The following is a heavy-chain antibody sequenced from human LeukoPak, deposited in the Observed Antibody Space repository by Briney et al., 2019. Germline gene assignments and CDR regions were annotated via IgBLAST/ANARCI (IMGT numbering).Heavy chain of an antibody. D-gene: IGHD3-3*01. CDR2: INPNSGGT. CDR3: ARDRRHDFWSGSWYFDL. V-gene: IGHV1-2*02. Sequence: GASVKVSCKASGYTFTGYYMHWVRQAPGQGLEWMGWINPNSGGTNYAQKFQGRVTMTRDTSISTAYMELSTLRSDDTAVYYCARDRRHDFWSGSWYFDLWGRGTLVTVSS. J-gene: IGHJ2*01. CDR1: GYTFTGYY.